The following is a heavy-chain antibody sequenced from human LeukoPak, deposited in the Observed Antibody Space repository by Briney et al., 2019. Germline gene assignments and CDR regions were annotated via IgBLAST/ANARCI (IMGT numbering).Heavy chain of an antibody. J-gene: IGHJ6*03. CDR2: IYYSGST. CDR1: GGSISSSSYY. D-gene: IGHD4-23*01. V-gene: IGHV4-39*01. CDR3: ARHALSYGGNGVAYYYYMDV. Sequence: SETLSLTCTVSGGSISSSSYYWGWIRQPPGKGLEWIGSIYYSGSTYYNPSLKSRVTISVDTSKNQFSLKLSSVTAADTAVHYCARHALSYGGNGVAYYYYMDVWGKGTTVTVSS.